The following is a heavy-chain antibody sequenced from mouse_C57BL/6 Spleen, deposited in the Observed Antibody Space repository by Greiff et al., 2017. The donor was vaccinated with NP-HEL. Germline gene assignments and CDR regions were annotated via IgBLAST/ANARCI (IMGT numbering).Heavy chain of an antibody. J-gene: IGHJ2*01. CDR3: AREGSSGYDY. Sequence: EVNVVESGGGLVKPGGSLKLSCAASGFTFSSYAMSWVRQTPEKRLEWVATISDGGSYTYYPDNVKGRFTISRDNAKNNLYLQMSHLKSEDTAMYYCAREGSSGYDYWGQGTTLTVSS. V-gene: IGHV5-4*01. D-gene: IGHD3-2*02. CDR1: GFTFSSYA. CDR2: ISDGGSYT.